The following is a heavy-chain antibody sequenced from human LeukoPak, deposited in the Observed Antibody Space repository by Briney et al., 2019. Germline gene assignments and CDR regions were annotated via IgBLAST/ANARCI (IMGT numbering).Heavy chain of an antibody. V-gene: IGHV1-2*02. CDR1: GYTFTGYY. J-gene: IGHJ6*03. Sequence: ASVSVSCTASGYTFTGYYMHWVRQAPGQGLEGLGWINPNSGGTNYAQKFQGRVTMTRDTSISTAYMELSRLKSDDTAVYYCIRVYYYYMDVWGKGTTVTVSS. CDR3: IRVYYYYMDV. CDR2: INPNSGGT. D-gene: IGHD3-3*02.